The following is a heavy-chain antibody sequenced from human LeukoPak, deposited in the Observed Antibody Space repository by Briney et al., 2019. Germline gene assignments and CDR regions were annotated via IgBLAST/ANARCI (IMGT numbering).Heavy chain of an antibody. CDR3: ARDSASSYFDY. V-gene: IGHV4-4*07. CDR2: IVTSGST. CDR1: GGSISSYD. Sequence: SETLSLTCTVSGGSISSYDWTWIRQPAGKGLEWIGRIVTSGSTNYNPSLKSRVTMSLDTSKNQFSLNLSSVTAADTAVYYCARDSASSYFDYWGQGTLVTVSS. J-gene: IGHJ4*02. D-gene: IGHD6-6*01.